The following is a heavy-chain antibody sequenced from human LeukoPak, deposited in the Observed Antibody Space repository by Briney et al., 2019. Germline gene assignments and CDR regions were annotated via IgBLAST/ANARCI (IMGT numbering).Heavy chain of an antibody. CDR2: INPKSGGT. V-gene: IGHV1-2*02. CDR3: VRDRGPTLLWSGDAFDI. CDR1: GYTFSGSYY. Sequence: WASVKVSCKASGYTFSGSYYIHWVRQAPGQGLESMGWINPKSGGTNFPQKFHGRVAMTRDTSISTAYMELHWLRPDDTALYYCVRDRGPTLLWSGDAFDIWGQGTMVTVSS. J-gene: IGHJ3*02. D-gene: IGHD3-10*01.